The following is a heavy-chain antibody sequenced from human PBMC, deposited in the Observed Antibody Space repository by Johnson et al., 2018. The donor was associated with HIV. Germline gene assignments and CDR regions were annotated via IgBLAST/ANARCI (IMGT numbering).Heavy chain of an antibody. CDR1: GFTVSSNY. Sequence: VQLVESGGGLVQPGGSLRLSCAASGFTVSSNYMSWVRQAPGKGLEWVSVIYSGGSIYYADSVKGRFTTARDNSKNTRYLQKNSLRAEDTAVYYCARSDPSTLLWFGDNDAFDIWSQGTMVTVSS. J-gene: IGHJ3*02. CDR3: ARSDPSTLLWFGDNDAFDI. V-gene: IGHV3-66*01. D-gene: IGHD3-10*01. CDR2: IYSGGSI.